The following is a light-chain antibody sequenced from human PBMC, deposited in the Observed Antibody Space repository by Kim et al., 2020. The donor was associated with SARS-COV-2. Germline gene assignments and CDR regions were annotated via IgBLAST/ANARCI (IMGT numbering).Light chain of an antibody. CDR3: ATWDDTLSGPGV. CDR1: TPIIGSDD. CDR2: RNT. Sequence: QRVTISCSGSTPIIGSDDVYWYQQLPGTAPKLLIYRNTKRPSGVPDRFSGSKSGTSASLAISGLRSEDEADYYCATWDDTLSGPGVFGGGTKLTVL. J-gene: IGLJ3*02. V-gene: IGLV1-47*01.